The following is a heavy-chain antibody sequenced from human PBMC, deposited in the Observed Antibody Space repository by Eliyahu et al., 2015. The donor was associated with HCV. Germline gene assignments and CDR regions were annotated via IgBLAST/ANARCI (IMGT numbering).Heavy chain of an antibody. J-gene: IGHJ4*02. V-gene: IGHV4-39*01. CDR2: IYYSGST. D-gene: IGHD6-13*01. CDR3: ARRETSSWYSDY. Sequence: QLQLQESGPGLVKPSETLSLTCTVSGGSISSSSYYWGWIRQPPGKGLEWIGSIYYSGSTYYNPSLKSRVTISVDTSKNQFSLKLSSVTAADTAVYYCARRETSSWYSDYWGQGTLVTVSS. CDR1: GGSISSSSYY.